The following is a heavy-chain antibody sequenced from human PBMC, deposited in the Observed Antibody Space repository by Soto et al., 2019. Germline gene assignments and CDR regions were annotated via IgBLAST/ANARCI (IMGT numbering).Heavy chain of an antibody. CDR3: ARVGYFDWLLTPPNWYFDL. D-gene: IGHD3-9*01. V-gene: IGHV1-46*01. CDR1: GYTFTSYY. Sequence: ASVNVSCKSSGYTFTSYYIHWVRQAPGQGLEWMGIINPSGGSTSYAQKFQGRVTMTRDTSTSTVYMELSSLRSEDTAVYYCARVGYFDWLLTPPNWYFDLWGRGTLVTVSS. J-gene: IGHJ2*01. CDR2: INPSGGST.